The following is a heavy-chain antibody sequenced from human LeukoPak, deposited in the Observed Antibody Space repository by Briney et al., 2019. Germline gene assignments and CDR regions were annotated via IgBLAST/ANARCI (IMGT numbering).Heavy chain of an antibody. Sequence: ASVKVSCKASGYTFSGNYIQWVRQAPGQGLEWMGWINPNSGGTNYAQTFQGRVTMTRDTSISTAYMELSRLTSDDTAVYYCARDHCEISGRYEAYYYGLDVWGQGTTVTVSS. J-gene: IGHJ6*02. D-gene: IGHD2-2*01. CDR1: GYTFSGNY. CDR3: ARDHCEISGRYEAYYYGLDV. CDR2: INPNSGGT. V-gene: IGHV1-2*02.